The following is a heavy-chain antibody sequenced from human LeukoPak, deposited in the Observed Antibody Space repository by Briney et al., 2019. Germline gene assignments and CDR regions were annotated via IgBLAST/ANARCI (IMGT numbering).Heavy chain of an antibody. D-gene: IGHD2-2*01. J-gene: IGHJ5*02. V-gene: IGHV4-4*02. CDR2: IHHKWGT. CDR1: GASISSTNW. CDR3: ARVQEGCSRASCYLEP. Sequence: SETLSLTCAVSGASISSTNWWTWVRQTPEKGLEWVGEIHHKWGTNYNPSLLRRLTISLDRSKNQVSLRLTSVAAADTALYYCARVQEGCSRASCYLEPWGQGTLVTVSS.